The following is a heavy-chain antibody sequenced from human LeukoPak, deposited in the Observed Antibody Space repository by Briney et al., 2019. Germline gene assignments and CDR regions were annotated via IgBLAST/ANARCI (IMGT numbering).Heavy chain of an antibody. Sequence: GGSLRLSCAASGFTFSSYEMNWVRQAPGKGLEWISYISSRGSTIYYADSVKGRFTISRDNAKNSLFLQMNSLRAEDTAVYYCAREANYYDSSGYSDAFDCWGQGTLVTVSS. V-gene: IGHV3-48*03. J-gene: IGHJ4*02. CDR2: ISSRGSTI. CDR3: AREANYYDSSGYSDAFDC. CDR1: GFTFSSYE. D-gene: IGHD3-22*01.